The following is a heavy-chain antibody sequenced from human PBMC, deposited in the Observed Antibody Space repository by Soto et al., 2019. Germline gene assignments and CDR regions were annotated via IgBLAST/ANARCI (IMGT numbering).Heavy chain of an antibody. V-gene: IGHV1-69*13. D-gene: IGHD2-21*02. CDR2: IIPIFGTA. J-gene: IGHJ4*02. CDR1: GGTFSSYA. Sequence: GASVKVSCKASGGTFSSYAISWVRQAPGQGLEWMGGIIPIFGTANYAQKFQGRVTITADESTSTAYMELSSLRSEDTAVYYCASLRETAIPYYFDYWGQGTLVTVSS. CDR3: ASLRETAIPYYFDY.